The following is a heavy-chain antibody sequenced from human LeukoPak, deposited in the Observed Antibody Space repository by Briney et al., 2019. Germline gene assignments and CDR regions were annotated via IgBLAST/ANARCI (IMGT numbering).Heavy chain of an antibody. CDR1: GASVSSGHYY. V-gene: IGHV4-39*01. J-gene: IGHJ4*02. D-gene: IGHD3-3*01. CDR3: ARRKDFWSGLVNY. Sequence: SETLLLTCTVSGASVSSGHYYWGWIRQPPGKGLEWIGSIYSTGTTYYNPSLKSRVIISIDTSKNQFSLNLSSVTAADTSVYYCARRKDFWSGLVNYWGQGTLVTASS. CDR2: IYSTGTT.